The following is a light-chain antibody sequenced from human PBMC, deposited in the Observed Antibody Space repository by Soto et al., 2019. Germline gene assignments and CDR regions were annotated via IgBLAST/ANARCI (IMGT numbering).Light chain of an antibody. V-gene: IGKV1-39*01. J-gene: IGKJ1*01. CDR2: AAS. CDR1: ESIRNN. CDR3: QQTYSTPRGA. Sequence: DIQMTQSPSSLSASVGDRVTITCWASESIRNNLNWYQQKPGKAPKLLIYAASTLQSGVPSRFSGGGSGTEFTLTIGSLQPEDFTTYYCQQTYSTPRGAFGQGTKVEFK.